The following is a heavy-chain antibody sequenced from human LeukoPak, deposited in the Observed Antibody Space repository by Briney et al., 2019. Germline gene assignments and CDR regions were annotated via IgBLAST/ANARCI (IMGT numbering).Heavy chain of an antibody. CDR2: IYHSGST. V-gene: IGHV4-38-2*02. D-gene: IGHD3-10*01. Sequence: PSETLSLTCTVSGYSISRGHYWGWIRQPPGKGLEWIGSIYHSGSTYYNPSLKSRVTISVDTSKNQFSLKLSSVTAADTAVYYCARVINYYGSGSYSAFFDYWGQGTLVTVSS. CDR1: GYSISRGHY. CDR3: ARVINYYGSGSYSAFFDY. J-gene: IGHJ4*02.